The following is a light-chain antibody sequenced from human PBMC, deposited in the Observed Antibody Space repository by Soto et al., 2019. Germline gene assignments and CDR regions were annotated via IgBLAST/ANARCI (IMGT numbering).Light chain of an antibody. Sequence: QSVLTQPASVSGSPAQSITISCTGSSSDVGGSGLVSWYQFHPGKAPKLLIFEGFKRPSGVSNRFSGSKSGSTASLTISGLQTEDEADYYCCAYAGGDHLVVFGAGTKLTVL. CDR2: EGF. CDR1: SSDVGGSGL. CDR3: CAYAGGDHLVV. V-gene: IGLV2-23*01. J-gene: IGLJ1*01.